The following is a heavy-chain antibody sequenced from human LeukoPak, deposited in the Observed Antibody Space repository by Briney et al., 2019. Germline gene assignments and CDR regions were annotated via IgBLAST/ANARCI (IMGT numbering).Heavy chain of an antibody. D-gene: IGHD6-19*01. CDR2: INPNSGGT. V-gene: IGHV1-2*02. CDR1: GYTFSGHF. J-gene: IGHJ4*02. Sequence: GASVKVSCKASGYTFSGHFMHWVRQAPGQGLEWMGWINPNSGGTNYAQKFQGRVTMTRDTSISTAYVELSRLRSDDTAVYYCARDQVRDGSGWYPYHDYWGQGTLVTVSS. CDR3: ARDQVRDGSGWYPYHDY.